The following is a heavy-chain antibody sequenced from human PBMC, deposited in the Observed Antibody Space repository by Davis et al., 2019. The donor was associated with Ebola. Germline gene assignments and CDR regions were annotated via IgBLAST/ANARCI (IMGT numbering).Heavy chain of an antibody. D-gene: IGHD1-26*01. CDR1: GFVFSSYV. CDR3: AKLELLGY. V-gene: IGHV3-30*18. CDR2: ISYDGDNN. Sequence: GESLKISCAASGFVFSSYVMSWVRRAPGKGLEWVAVISYDGDNNYHADSVQGRFTISRDNSKNTLYLQMNSLRAEDTAVYYCAKLELLGYWGQGTLVTVSS. J-gene: IGHJ4*02.